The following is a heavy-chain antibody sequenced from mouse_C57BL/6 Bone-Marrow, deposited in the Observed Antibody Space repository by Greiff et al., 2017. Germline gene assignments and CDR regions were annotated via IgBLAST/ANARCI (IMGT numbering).Heavy chain of an antibody. V-gene: IGHV5-15*01. CDR1: GFTFSDYG. Sequence: EVKLMESGGGLVQPGGSLKLSCAASGFTFSDYGMAWVRQAPRKGPEWVAFISNLAYSIYYADTVTGRFTISRENAKNTLYLEISSLRFEDTARYYWARQARGITTAMDYRGQGNAGTVSS. D-gene: IGHD1-2*01. CDR3: ARQARGITTAMDY. J-gene: IGHJ4*01. CDR2: ISNLAYSI.